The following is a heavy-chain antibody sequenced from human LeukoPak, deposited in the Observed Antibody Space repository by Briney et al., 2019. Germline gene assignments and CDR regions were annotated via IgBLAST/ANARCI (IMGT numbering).Heavy chain of an antibody. D-gene: IGHD5-12*01. CDR2: IRSKAYGGTT. V-gene: IGHV3-49*03. Sequence: GGSLRLSCTASGFTFGDYAMSWFRQAPGKGLEWVGFIRSKAYGGTTEYAASVKGRFTISRDDSKSIAYLQMNSLRAEDTAMYYCARAQVRGYSGYGDYWGQGTLVTVSS. CDR1: GFTFGDYA. J-gene: IGHJ4*02. CDR3: ARAQVRGYSGYGDY.